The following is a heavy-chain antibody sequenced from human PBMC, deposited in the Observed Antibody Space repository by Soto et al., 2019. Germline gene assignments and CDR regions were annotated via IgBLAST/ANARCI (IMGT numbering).Heavy chain of an antibody. V-gene: IGHV1-69*01. Sequence: QVQLVQSGAEVKKTGSSVRVSCKASGGTFSSYRLNWLRQAPGHGLEWVGGIFPIRRAAEYAQGFQGRVTITADETTRTSYMELRSLKSQDTAVYYCVRDSGAKLSSSWGQGTLVTVSS. D-gene: IGHD6-13*01. CDR3: VRDSGAKLSSS. CDR1: GGTFSSYR. J-gene: IGHJ4*02. CDR2: IFPIRRAA.